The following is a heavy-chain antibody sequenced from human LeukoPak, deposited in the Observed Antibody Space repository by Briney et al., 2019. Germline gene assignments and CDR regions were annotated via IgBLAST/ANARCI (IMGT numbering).Heavy chain of an antibody. CDR1: GGSFSGYY. CDR2: INHSGST. V-gene: IGHV4-34*01. D-gene: IGHD3-10*01. J-gene: IGHJ4*02. Sequence: PSETLSLTCAVYGGSFSGYYWSWTRQPPGKGLEWIGEINHSGSTNYNPSLKSRVTISVDTSKNQFSLKLSSVTAADTAVYYCANLWFGESLKYWGQGTLVTVSS. CDR3: ANLWFGESLKY.